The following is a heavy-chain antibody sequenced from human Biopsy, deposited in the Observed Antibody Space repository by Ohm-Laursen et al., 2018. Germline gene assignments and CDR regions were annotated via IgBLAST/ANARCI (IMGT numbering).Heavy chain of an antibody. V-gene: IGHV4-59*11. CDR1: GGSFTGHY. Sequence: GTLSLTCTVSGGSFTGHYWSWIRQPPGKGLEWIGHISYTGYTSYNASPKSRVTISVDTSRNHFSLRLSSLTAADTAVYYCARGSNDFGGLYFHRWGQGTLLTVSS. D-gene: IGHD4-23*01. CDR3: ARGSNDFGGLYFHR. CDR2: ISYTGYT. J-gene: IGHJ4*02.